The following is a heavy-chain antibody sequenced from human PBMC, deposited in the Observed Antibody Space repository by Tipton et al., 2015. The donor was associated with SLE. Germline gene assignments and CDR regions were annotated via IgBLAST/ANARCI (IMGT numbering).Heavy chain of an antibody. CDR2: IYIGGDT. CDR1: GFTFSSYA. CDR3: ATVTSDSSGWYHSDY. J-gene: IGHJ4*02. V-gene: IGHV3-23*03. D-gene: IGHD6-19*01. Sequence: SLRLSCAASGFTFSSYAMSWVRQAPGKGLEWVSTIYIGGDTNIADSLQGRFTISRDDSKNTLYLQMNSLRADDTAVYYCATVTSDSSGWYHSDYWGQGILVTVSS.